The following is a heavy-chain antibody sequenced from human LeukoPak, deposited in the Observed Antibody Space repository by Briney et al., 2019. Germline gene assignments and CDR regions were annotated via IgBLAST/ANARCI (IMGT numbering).Heavy chain of an antibody. D-gene: IGHD3-10*01. CDR2: ISYDGSNK. CDR3: AKGGSSGGFDY. Sequence: GGSLRLSCAAPGFTFSSYGMHWVRQAPGKGLEWVAVISYDGSNKYYADSVKGRFTISRDNSKNTLHLQMNSLRAEDTAVYYCAKGGSSGGFDYWGQGTLVTVSS. CDR1: GFTFSSYG. J-gene: IGHJ4*02. V-gene: IGHV3-30*18.